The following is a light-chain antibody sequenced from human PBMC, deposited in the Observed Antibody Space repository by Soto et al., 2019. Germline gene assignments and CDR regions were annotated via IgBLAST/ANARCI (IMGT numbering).Light chain of an antibody. CDR3: TVWDDSLGGRL. Sequence: QLVLTQPPSASGTPGQRVTISCSGSSSNIESNFVYWYQQFPGTAPRLLIYRNNQRPSGVPDRFSGSKSGTSASLAISALRSEDEADYYCTVWDDSLGGRLFGGGTKLTVL. CDR2: RNN. CDR1: SSNIESNF. V-gene: IGLV1-47*01. J-gene: IGLJ2*01.